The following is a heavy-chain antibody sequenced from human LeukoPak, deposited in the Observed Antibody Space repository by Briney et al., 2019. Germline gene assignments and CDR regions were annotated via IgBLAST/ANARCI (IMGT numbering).Heavy chain of an antibody. CDR2: IYYSGST. CDR3: ARQWQMATTQFDY. Sequence: SETLSLTCTVSDGSISSSSYYWGWIRQPPGKGLEWIGSIYYSGSTYYNPSLKSRVTISIDTSKNQFSLKLSSVTAAETAVYYCARQWQMATTQFDYWGQGTLVTVSS. CDR1: DGSISSSSYY. J-gene: IGHJ4*02. V-gene: IGHV4-39*01. D-gene: IGHD5-24*01.